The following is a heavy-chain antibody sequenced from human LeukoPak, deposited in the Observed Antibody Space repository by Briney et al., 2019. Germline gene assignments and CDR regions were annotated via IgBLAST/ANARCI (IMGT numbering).Heavy chain of an antibody. CDR3: ARDQEGPWFDP. J-gene: IGHJ5*02. CDR1: GGSMNSYY. Sequence: SETLSLTSTVSGGSMNSYYWSWIRQPAGKGLEWIGRIYSSGSTNYNPSLKSRVTMSVDTSKNQFSLKLTSVTAADTAVYYCARDQEGPWFDPWGQGTLVIVSS. CDR2: IYSSGST. V-gene: IGHV4-4*07.